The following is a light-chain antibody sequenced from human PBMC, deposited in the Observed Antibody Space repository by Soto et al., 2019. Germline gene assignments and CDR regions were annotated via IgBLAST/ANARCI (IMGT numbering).Light chain of an antibody. CDR3: QQYGSSPPLT. Sequence: EIVLTQSPGTLSVSPGERATLSCRASQSVSSSYLAWYQQKPGQAPRLLIYGASNRATGIPDRFSGSGSGTDFNLTISRMETEDFAVYYCQQYGSSPPLTFGGGTKVEIK. CDR1: QSVSSSY. CDR2: GAS. V-gene: IGKV3-20*01. J-gene: IGKJ4*01.